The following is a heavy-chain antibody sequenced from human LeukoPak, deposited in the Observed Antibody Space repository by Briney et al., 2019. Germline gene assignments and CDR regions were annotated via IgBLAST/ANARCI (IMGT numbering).Heavy chain of an antibody. CDR3: ARDRGSSLPNYYYYYYMDV. V-gene: IGHV3-64*01. J-gene: IGHJ6*03. CDR1: GFTFSSYA. CDR2: ISSNGGST. Sequence: GGSLRLSCAASGFTFSSYAMHWVRQAPGKGLGCVSAISSNGGSTYYANSVKGRFTISRDNSKNTLYLQMGSLRAEDMAVYYCARDRGSSLPNYYYYYYMDVWGKGTTVTVSS. D-gene: IGHD6-13*01.